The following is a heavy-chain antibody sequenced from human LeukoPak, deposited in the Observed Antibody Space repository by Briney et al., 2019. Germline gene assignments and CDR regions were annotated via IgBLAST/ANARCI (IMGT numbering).Heavy chain of an antibody. V-gene: IGHV4-39*01. CDR3: ARGRPYSGGYHLDY. CDR2: IYYSGST. J-gene: IGHJ4*02. D-gene: IGHD1-26*01. Sequence: PSETLSLTCTVSGGSISTSSYYWGWIRQPPGKGLEWIGSIYYSGSTYYNPPLKSRVTISVDTSKNQFSLKLSSVTAADTAVYYCARGRPYSGGYHLDYWGQGTLVTVSA. CDR1: GGSISTSSYY.